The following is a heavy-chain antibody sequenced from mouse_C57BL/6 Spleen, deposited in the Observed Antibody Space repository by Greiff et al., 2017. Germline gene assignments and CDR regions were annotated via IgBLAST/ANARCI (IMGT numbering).Heavy chain of an antibody. V-gene: IGHV5-17*01. CDR1: GFTFSDYG. J-gene: IGHJ1*03. CDR2: ISSGSSTI. CDR3: ARSNWPWYFDV. Sequence: EVQGVESGGGLVKPGGSLKLSCAASGFTFSDYGMHWVRQAPEKGLEWVAYISSGSSTIYYADTVKGRFTISRDTAKNTLFLQRTSLRSEDTAMYYCARSNWPWYFDVWGTGTTVTVSS. D-gene: IGHD2-5*01.